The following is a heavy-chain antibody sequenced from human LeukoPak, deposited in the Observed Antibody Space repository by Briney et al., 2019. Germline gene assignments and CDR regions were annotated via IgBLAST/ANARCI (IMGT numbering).Heavy chain of an antibody. V-gene: IGHV1-18*01. Sequence: GASVKVSYKASGYTFTSYGISWVRQAPGQGLEWMAWIRAYNGNTNYAQKLQGRVTMATDTSTSTAYMELRSLRSDDTAVYYCAGVPFLLGPNLDYWGQGTLVTVSS. J-gene: IGHJ4*02. CDR2: IRAYNGNT. CDR3: AGVPFLLGPNLDY. CDR1: GYTFTSYG. D-gene: IGHD2/OR15-2a*01.